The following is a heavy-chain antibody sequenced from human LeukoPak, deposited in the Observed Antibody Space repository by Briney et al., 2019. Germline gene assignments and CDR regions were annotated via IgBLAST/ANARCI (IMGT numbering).Heavy chain of an antibody. CDR1: GFYFSDYY. J-gene: IGHJ3*02. D-gene: IGHD3-10*01. Sequence: GGSLRLSCAASGFYFSDYYMTWIRQAPGKGLEWVSTVSGSGGSTYYADSVKGRFAISRDSSKNTLYLQMNGLRGEDTAVYYCAKDDGGSPPDAFDIWGQGTLVTVSS. V-gene: IGHV3-23*01. CDR2: VSGSGGST. CDR3: AKDDGGSPPDAFDI.